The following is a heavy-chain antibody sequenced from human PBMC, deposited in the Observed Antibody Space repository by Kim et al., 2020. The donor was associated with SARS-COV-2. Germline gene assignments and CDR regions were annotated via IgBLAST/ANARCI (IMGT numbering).Heavy chain of an antibody. V-gene: IGHV1-18*04. D-gene: IGHD3-3*01. CDR1: GYTFTSYG. Sequence: ASVKVSCKASGYTFTSYGISWVRQAPGQGLEWMGWISAYNGNTNYAQKLQGRVTMTTDTSTSTAYMELRSLRSDDTAVYYCARTTPYYDFWSGYYGPNFDYWGQGTLAT. J-gene: IGHJ4*02. CDR2: ISAYNGNT. CDR3: ARTTPYYDFWSGYYGPNFDY.